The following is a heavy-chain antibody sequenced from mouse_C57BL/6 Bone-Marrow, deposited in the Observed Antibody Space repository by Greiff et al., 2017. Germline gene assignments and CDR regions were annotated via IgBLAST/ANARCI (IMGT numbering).Heavy chain of an antibody. CDR3: AYSNFFDY. Sequence: QVQLQQPGADLVKPGASVKFSCKASGYTFTSYWMHWVQQSPGQGLEWIGMIHPNSGCTNYNDKFKSKATLTVDQSSSTAYMQLSRLTSEDSAVYYCAYSNFFDYWGQGTTLTVSS. V-gene: IGHV1-64*01. CDR2: IHPNSGCT. CDR1: GYTFTSYW. J-gene: IGHJ2*01. D-gene: IGHD2-5*01.